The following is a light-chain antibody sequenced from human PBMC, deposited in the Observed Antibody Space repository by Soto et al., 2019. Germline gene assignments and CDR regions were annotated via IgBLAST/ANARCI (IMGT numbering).Light chain of an antibody. CDR3: QQGGNWPLT. Sequence: ETVMTQSPATLSVSPGEGATLSCRASRSISSSLAWYQQKRGQAPRLLIYDASSRASGIPARFSGSGSGTDFTLTISSLEPEDFAVYYCQQGGNWPLTFGQGTRLEIK. CDR1: RSISSS. CDR2: DAS. V-gene: IGKV3-11*01. J-gene: IGKJ5*01.